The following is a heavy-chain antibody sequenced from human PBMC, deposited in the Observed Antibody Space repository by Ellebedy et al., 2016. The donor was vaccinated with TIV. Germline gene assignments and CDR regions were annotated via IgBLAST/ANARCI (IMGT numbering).Heavy chain of an antibody. D-gene: IGHD6-19*01. Sequence: MPSETLSLTCAVYGGSLSGYYWSRIRQPPGKGLEWIEEINHSGSTNYNPSLKSPVTISVDTSKNQFSLKLSSVPAADTAVYYCARRASGWYSLHYYPGMDVWGQGTTVTVSS. V-gene: IGHV4-34*01. J-gene: IGHJ6*02. CDR2: INHSGST. CDR1: GGSLSGYY. CDR3: ARRASGWYSLHYYPGMDV.